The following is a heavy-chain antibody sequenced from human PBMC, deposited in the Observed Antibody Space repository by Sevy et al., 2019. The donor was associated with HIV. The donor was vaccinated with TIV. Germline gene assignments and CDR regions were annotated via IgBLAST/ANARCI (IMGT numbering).Heavy chain of an antibody. V-gene: IGHV4-31*01. CDR2: IYYSGST. CDR3: ARALDSSSWYPTGCAFDI. D-gene: IGHD6-13*01. Sequence: SETLSLTCTVSGGSISSGGYYWSWIRQHPGKGLEWIGYIYYSGSTYYNPSFKSPVTISVDTSKNQFSLKLSSVTAADTAVYYCARALDSSSWYPTGCAFDIWGQGTMVTVSS. J-gene: IGHJ3*02. CDR1: GGSISSGGYY.